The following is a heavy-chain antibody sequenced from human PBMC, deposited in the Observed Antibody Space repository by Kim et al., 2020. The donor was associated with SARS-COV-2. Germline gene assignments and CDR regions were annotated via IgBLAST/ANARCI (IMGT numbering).Heavy chain of an antibody. V-gene: IGHV4-39*07. D-gene: IGHD3-22*01. CDR3: ASQYYDSSGYYSGWFDP. CDR1: GGSISGRSSY. CDR2: IYYSGST. J-gene: IGHJ5*02. Sequence: SETLSLTCAVSGGSISGRSSYWGWIRQPPGRGLQWIGSIYYSGSTYYNPSLKSRVTMSVDTSKNQLSLKLSSVTAADTAVYYCASQYYDSSGYYSGWFDPWGQGTLVTVSS.